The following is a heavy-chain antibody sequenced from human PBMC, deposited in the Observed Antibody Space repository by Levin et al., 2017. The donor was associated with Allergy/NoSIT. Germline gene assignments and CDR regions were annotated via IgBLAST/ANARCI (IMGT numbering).Heavy chain of an antibody. CDR2: ISYDGSNK. J-gene: IGHJ2*01. D-gene: IGHD6-6*01. V-gene: IGHV3-30*18. CDR3: AKDLGPAARRVYGYFDL. CDR1: GFTFSSYG. Sequence: GESLKISCAASGFTFSSYGMHWVRQAPGKGLEWVAVISYDGSNKYYADSVKGRFTISRDNSKNTLYLQMNSLRAEDTAVYYCAKDLGPAARRVYGYFDLWGRGTLVTVSS.